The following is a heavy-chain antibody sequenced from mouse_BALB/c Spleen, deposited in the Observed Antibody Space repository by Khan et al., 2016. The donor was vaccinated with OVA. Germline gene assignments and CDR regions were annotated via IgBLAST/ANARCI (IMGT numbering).Heavy chain of an antibody. V-gene: IGHV9-3-1*01. CDR2: INTYTREP. CDR1: GYTFTNYV. J-gene: IGHJ2*01. Sequence: QIQLVQSGPELKKPGETVKISCKASGYTFTNYVMNWVKQSPGKGLKWMGWINTYTREPTYADDFKGRLAFSLETSASTAYLQINSLKNEDTATYFCARFHGGYWCQGTTLTVSS. CDR3: ARFHGGY.